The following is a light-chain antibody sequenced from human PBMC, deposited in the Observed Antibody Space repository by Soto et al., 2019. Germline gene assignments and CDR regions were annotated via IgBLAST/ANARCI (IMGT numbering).Light chain of an antibody. V-gene: IGKV1-17*01. CDR1: QGIRND. CDR3: QQHNTYPWT. CDR2: SAS. Sequence: DIQMTQSPSSLSASVGERVTITCRASQGIRNDLNWYQQKPGRAPKRLIYSASSLHSGVPSRFSGSESGTDFTLTISSLQPEDFATYYCQQHNTYPWTLGKGTKVDIK. J-gene: IGKJ1*01.